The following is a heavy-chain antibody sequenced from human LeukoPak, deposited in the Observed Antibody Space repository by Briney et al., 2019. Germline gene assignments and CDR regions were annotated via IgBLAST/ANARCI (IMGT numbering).Heavy chain of an antibody. D-gene: IGHD5-18*01. CDR3: GRDPKLGIRGYTYGYIDF. Sequence: ASVKVSCKASGYTFTDYYMHWVRQAPGQGLEWMGWINTNTGNPTYAQGFFTGRYVFSLDTSVNTAYLQITGLKADDTAVYYCGRDPKLGIRGYTYGYIDFWGQGTLVTVAS. CDR2: INTNTGNP. V-gene: IGHV7-4-1*02. CDR1: GYTFTDYY. J-gene: IGHJ4*02.